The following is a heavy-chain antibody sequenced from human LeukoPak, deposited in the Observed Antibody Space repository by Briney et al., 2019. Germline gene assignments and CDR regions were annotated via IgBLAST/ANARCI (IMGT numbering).Heavy chain of an antibody. Sequence: ASVKVSCKASGYTFTSYYMHWVRQAPEQGLEWMGIINPSGGSTSYAQKFQGRVTMTRDTSTSTVYMELSSLRSEDTAVYYCASSNYLLGIFDYWGQGTLVTVSS. D-gene: IGHD4-11*01. CDR2: INPSGGST. CDR1: GYTFTSYY. J-gene: IGHJ4*02. V-gene: IGHV1-46*01. CDR3: ASSNYLLGIFDY.